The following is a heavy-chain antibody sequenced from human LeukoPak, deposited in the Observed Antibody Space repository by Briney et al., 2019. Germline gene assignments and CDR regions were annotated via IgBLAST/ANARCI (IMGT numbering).Heavy chain of an antibody. V-gene: IGHV4-59*08. D-gene: IGHD5-24*01. CDR1: GGSITSSY. Sequence: NTAETLSLTCTVSGGSITSSYWNWLRQPPGEGLQWLGYFYYSGATNYNPCLNSRVTISIDTSKTQLYLKMTSMTAADTAVYYCARSTARDGYNFGYWGQGTLVTVSS. CDR3: ARSTARDGYNFGY. CDR2: FYYSGAT. J-gene: IGHJ4*02.